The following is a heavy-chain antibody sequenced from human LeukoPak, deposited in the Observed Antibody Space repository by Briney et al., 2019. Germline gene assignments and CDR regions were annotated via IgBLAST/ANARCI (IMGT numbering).Heavy chain of an antibody. J-gene: IGHJ5*02. D-gene: IGHD3-9*01. Sequence: ASVKVSCRASGYTFTSYYMHWVRQAPGQGLEWMGIINPSGGSTSYAQKFQGRVTMTRDTSTSTVYMELSRLISDDTAVYYCARKYDILTGNDNWFDPWGQGTLVTVSS. CDR3: ARKYDILTGNDNWFDP. CDR1: GYTFTSYY. CDR2: INPSGGST. V-gene: IGHV1-46*01.